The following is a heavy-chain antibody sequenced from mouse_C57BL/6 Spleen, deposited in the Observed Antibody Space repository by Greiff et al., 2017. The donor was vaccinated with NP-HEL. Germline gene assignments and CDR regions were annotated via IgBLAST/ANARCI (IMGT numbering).Heavy chain of an antibody. Sequence: QVQLQQPGAELVRPGSSVKLSCKASGYTFTSYWLHWVKQRPIQGLEWIGNIDPSDSETHYNQKFKDKATLTVDKSSSTAYMQLSSLTSEDSAVYYCAREDITTVVDWGQGTTLTVSS. D-gene: IGHD1-1*01. CDR3: AREDITTVVD. J-gene: IGHJ2*01. CDR1: GYTFTSYW. CDR2: IDPSDSET. V-gene: IGHV1-52*01.